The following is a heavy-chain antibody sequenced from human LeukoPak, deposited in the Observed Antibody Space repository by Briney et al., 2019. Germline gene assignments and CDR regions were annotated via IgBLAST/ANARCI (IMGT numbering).Heavy chain of an antibody. CDR1: GFTFSSYW. CDR3: ARVRGSGWSQYSIDY. D-gene: IGHD6-19*01. Sequence: GGSLRLSCAAFGFTFSSYWMSWVRQAPGKGLERVANIKQGGSEKYYVDSVKGRFTISRDNAKNSLYLQMDSLRAEDTAVYFCARVRGSGWSQYSIDYWGQGTLVTVSS. J-gene: IGHJ4*02. V-gene: IGHV3-7*01. CDR2: IKQGGSEK.